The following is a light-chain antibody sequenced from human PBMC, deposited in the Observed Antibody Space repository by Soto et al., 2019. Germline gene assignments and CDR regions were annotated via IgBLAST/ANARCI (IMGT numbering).Light chain of an antibody. Sequence: QSVLTQPASVSGSPGQSITISCTGTSSDVGGYNYVSWYQQHPGKAPNLMIYDVSNRPSGVSNRFSGSKSGNTASLTISGLQAEDDGDCYYSSYTFSRTLGGVCGSGTKV. CDR2: DVS. V-gene: IGLV2-14*01. CDR3: SSYTFSRTLGGV. CDR1: SSDVGGYNY. J-gene: IGLJ1*01.